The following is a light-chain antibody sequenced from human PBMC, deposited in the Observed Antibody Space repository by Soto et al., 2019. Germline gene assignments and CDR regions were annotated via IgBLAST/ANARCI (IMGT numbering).Light chain of an antibody. CDR2: KND. CDR3: STWDDSLTGLV. J-gene: IGLJ3*02. CDR1: SSNIGSNY. V-gene: IGLV1-47*01. Sequence: QSVLTQPPSTSGTPGQGVSISCSGSSSNIGSNYVYWYQQLPGRAPRLTMYKNDQRPSGVPDRFSGSKSGTSASLAISGLRSEDEAVYHCSTWDDSLTGLVFGGGTQLTVL.